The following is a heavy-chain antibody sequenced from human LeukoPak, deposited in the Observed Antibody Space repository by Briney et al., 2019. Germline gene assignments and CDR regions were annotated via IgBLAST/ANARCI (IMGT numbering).Heavy chain of an antibody. CDR1: GFTFSSYG. Sequence: PGGSLRLSCAASGFTFSSYGMSWVRQAPGKGLEWVSAISGSGGSTYYADSVRGRFTISRDNAKNTLYLQMIGLRAEDTAVYYCARDWQWLDAFDIWGQGTMVTVSS. D-gene: IGHD5-18*01. J-gene: IGHJ3*02. CDR3: ARDWQWLDAFDI. CDR2: ISGSGGST. V-gene: IGHV3-23*01.